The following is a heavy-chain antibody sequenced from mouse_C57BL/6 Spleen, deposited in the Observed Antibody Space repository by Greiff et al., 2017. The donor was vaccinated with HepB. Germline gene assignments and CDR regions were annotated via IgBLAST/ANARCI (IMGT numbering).Heavy chain of an antibody. V-gene: IGHV7-1*01. J-gene: IGHJ4*01. D-gene: IGHD2-2*01. CDR1: GFTFSDFY. Sequence: EVQVVESGGGLVQSGRSLRLSCATSGFTFSDFYMEWVRQAPGKGLEWIAASRNKANDYTTEYSASVKGRFIVSRDTSQSILYLQMNALRAEDTAIYYCARDASYGYGAMDYWGQGTSVTVSS. CDR2: SRNKANDYTT. CDR3: ARDASYGYGAMDY.